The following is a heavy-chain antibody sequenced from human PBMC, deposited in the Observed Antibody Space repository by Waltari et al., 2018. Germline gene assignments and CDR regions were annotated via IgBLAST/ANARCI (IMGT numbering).Heavy chain of an antibody. CDR1: GFTFSRYW. D-gene: IGHD3-22*01. J-gene: IGHJ4*02. V-gene: IGHV3-74*01. CDR2: INSDGSST. CDR3: ARNREDYYDSSGSD. Sequence: EVQLVESGGGLVQPGGSLRLSCAASGFTFSRYWMPWVRPAPGKGLVWVSRINSDGSSTSYADSVKGRFTISRDNAKNTLYLQMNSLRAEDTAVYYCARNREDYYDSSGSDWGQGTLVTVSS.